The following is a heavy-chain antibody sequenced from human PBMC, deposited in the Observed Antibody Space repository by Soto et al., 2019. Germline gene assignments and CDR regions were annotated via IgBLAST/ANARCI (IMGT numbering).Heavy chain of an antibody. V-gene: IGHV4-30-2*03. CDR1: GGSISSGGYS. CDR2: IYHSGST. Sequence: PSETQSLTCAVSGGSISSGGYSWSWIRQPPGKGLEWIGCIYHSGSTYYNPSLKSRVTISVDTSKNQFSLKLSSVTAADTAVYYCARYGDCSTSCSELVWSNWFDPWGQGTLVTVSS. J-gene: IGHJ5*02. CDR3: ARYGDCSTSCSELVWSNWFDP. D-gene: IGHD2-2*01.